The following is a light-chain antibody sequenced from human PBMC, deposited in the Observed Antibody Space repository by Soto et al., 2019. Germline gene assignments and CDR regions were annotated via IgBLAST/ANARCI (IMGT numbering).Light chain of an antibody. CDR2: GAS. CDR1: QSVSSY. Sequence: EIVLTQSPATLYLSPGERATLSCRASQSVSSYLAWYQQKPGQAPRLLIYGASTRATGIPARFSGSGSGTEFTLTISRLEPEDFAVYYCQQYGRSPTTFGQGTKVDIK. J-gene: IGKJ1*01. CDR3: QQYGRSPTT. V-gene: IGKV3-20*01.